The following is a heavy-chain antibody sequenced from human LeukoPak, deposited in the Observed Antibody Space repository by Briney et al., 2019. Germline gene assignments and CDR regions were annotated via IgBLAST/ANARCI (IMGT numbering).Heavy chain of an antibody. J-gene: IGHJ4*02. V-gene: IGHV1-46*01. CDR3: ARDQEGFDY. CDR2: IYPRDGST. Sequence: ASVKVSCKASGYTFISNYIHWVRQAPGQGLEWMGMIYPRDGSTSYAQNFQGRVTVTRDTSTTTVHMELRGLRSEDTAVYYCARDQEGFDYWGQGTVVTVSS. CDR1: GYTFISNY.